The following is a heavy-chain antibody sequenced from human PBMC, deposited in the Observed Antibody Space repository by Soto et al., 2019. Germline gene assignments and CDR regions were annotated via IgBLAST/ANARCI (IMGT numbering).Heavy chain of an antibody. V-gene: IGHV1-69*13. D-gene: IGHD2-2*01. J-gene: IGHJ4*02. CDR3: ARPLSYCSSTSCYGPFDY. CDR2: IIPIFGTA. CDR1: GGTFSSYA. Sequence: SVKVSCKASGGTFSSYAISWVRQAPGQGLEWMGGIIPIFGTANYAQKFQGRVTITADESTSTAYMELSSLRSEDTAVYYCARPLSYCSSTSCYGPFDYRAQGTPVTVSS.